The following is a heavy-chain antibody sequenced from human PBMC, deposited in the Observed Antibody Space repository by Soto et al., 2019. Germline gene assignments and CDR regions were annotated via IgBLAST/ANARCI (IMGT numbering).Heavy chain of an antibody. CDR2: IIPFLGIT. CDR3: ARASYGDSPLDY. CDR1: GGTFSSYT. V-gene: IGHV1-69*02. D-gene: IGHD4-17*01. J-gene: IGHJ4*02. Sequence: QVQLVQSGAEVKKPGSSVKVSCKASGGTFSSYTISWVRQAPGQGLEWMGRIIPFLGITNYAQKFQGRVTITADKSTSTAYMELSSLRSEDTAVYYCARASYGDSPLDYWGQGTLVTVSS.